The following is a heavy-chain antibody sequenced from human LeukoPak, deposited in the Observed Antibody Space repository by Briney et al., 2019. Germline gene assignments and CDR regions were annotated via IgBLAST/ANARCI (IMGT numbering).Heavy chain of an antibody. CDR2: IYYSGST. J-gene: IGHJ4*02. V-gene: IGHV4-59*08. CDR1: GGSISSYH. D-gene: IGHD1-26*01. Sequence: SETLSLTCTVSGGSISSYHRSWIRQPPGKGLEWIGYIYYSGSTNCNPSLKSRVTISVDTSKNQFSLKLSSVTAADTAVYYCASSAWIGGSYSDYWGQGTLVTVSS. CDR3: ASSAWIGGSYSDY.